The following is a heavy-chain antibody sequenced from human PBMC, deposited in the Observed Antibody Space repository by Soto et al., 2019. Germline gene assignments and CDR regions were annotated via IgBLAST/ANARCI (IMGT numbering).Heavy chain of an antibody. CDR3: ARDRGYYGSGSHFDY. CDR2: ISAYNGNT. CDR1: GYTFTSYG. D-gene: IGHD3-10*01. V-gene: IGHV1-18*01. J-gene: IGHJ4*02. Sequence: ASVKVSCKASGYTFTSYGISWLRQAPGQGLEWMGWISAYNGNTNYAQKLQGRVTMTTDTSTSTAYMELRSLRSDDTAVYYCARDRGYYGSGSHFDYWGQGTLVTSPQ.